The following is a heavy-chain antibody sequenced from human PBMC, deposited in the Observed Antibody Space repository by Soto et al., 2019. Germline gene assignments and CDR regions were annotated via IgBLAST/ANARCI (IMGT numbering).Heavy chain of an antibody. D-gene: IGHD2-15*01. Sequence: GESLKISCKGSGYSFTSYWIGWVRQMPGKGLEWMGIIYPGDSDTRYSPSFQGQVTISADKSISTAYLQWSSLKASDTAMYYCARSRGVVVADANFDYWGQGTLVTVSS. CDR1: GYSFTSYW. CDR2: IYPGDSDT. CDR3: ARSRGVVVADANFDY. J-gene: IGHJ4*02. V-gene: IGHV5-51*01.